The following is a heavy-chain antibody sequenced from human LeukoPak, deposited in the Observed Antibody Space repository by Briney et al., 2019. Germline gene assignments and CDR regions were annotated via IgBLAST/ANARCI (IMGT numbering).Heavy chain of an antibody. D-gene: IGHD4-23*01. CDR3: ARDLDYGGRSNFDH. Sequence: HSGGSLRLSCAASGFTFSTYWMHCVRQAPGKGLVWVSRIKSDGSSIMYADSVRGRFTISRDNAKNTLYLQMNSLRAEDTAVYYCARDLDYGGRSNFDHWGQGTLVTVSS. J-gene: IGHJ4*02. CDR2: IKSDGSSI. V-gene: IGHV3-74*03. CDR1: GFTFSTYW.